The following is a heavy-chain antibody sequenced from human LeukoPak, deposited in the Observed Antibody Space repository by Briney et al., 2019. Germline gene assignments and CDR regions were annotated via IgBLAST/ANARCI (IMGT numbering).Heavy chain of an antibody. J-gene: IGHJ4*02. CDR1: GVSFITYY. CDR2: VNHSGYT. Sequence: SETLSLTCDVSGVSFITYYWSWLRQSPEKGLEWIGEVNHSGYTNLNPSLKSRVTISVDTSKNQFSLKLSSVTAADTAVYYCARQIYGSDYWGQGTLVTVSS. V-gene: IGHV4-34*01. CDR3: ARQIYGSDY. D-gene: IGHD4-17*01.